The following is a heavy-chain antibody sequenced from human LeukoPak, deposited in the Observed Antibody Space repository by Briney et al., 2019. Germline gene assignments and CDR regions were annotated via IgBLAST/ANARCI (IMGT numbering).Heavy chain of an antibody. CDR1: GFTFSSYA. J-gene: IGHJ6*03. CDR3: ASFSIRTGAYYLDV. Sequence: GGSLRLSCAASGFTFSSYAMSWVRQAPGKGLEWVSAISGSGGSTYYADSVKGRFTISRDNAKNSLYLKMSSLRVEDSAVYYCASFSIRTGAYYLDVWGKGTTVAVSS. CDR2: ISGSGGST. V-gene: IGHV3-23*01. D-gene: IGHD2/OR15-2a*01.